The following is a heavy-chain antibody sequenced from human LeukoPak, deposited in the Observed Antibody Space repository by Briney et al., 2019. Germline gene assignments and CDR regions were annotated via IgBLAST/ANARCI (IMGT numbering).Heavy chain of an antibody. Sequence: GASVKVSCKASGYTFTGYYMHWVRQAPGQGLEWMGRIIPIFGTANYAQMFQGRVTITTDESTSTAYMELSSLRSEDTAVYYCARVAGYCSSTSCPMGWFDPWGQGTLVTVSS. CDR2: IIPIFGTA. D-gene: IGHD2-2*01. J-gene: IGHJ5*02. CDR3: ARVAGYCSSTSCPMGWFDP. CDR1: GYTFTGYY. V-gene: IGHV1-69*05.